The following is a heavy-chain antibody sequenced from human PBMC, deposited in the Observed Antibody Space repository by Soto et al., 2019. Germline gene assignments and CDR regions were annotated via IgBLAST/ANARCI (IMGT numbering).Heavy chain of an antibody. V-gene: IGHV1-2*04. CDR2: INPNSGGT. D-gene: IGHD6-25*01. Sequence: ASVKVSCKASGYTFTGYYMHWVRQAPGQGLEWMGWINPNSGGTNYAQKFQGWVTITRDTSISTAYMELSSLRSDDTAVYYCARDERRTYNWFDPWGQGTLVTVSS. J-gene: IGHJ5*02. CDR1: GYTFTGYY. CDR3: ARDERRTYNWFDP.